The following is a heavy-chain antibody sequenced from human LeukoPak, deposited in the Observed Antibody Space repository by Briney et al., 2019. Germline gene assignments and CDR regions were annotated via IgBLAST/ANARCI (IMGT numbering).Heavy chain of an antibody. J-gene: IGHJ4*02. CDR2: IYHSGST. V-gene: IGHV4-4*02. CDR3: ARCYYDSSGYLNFDY. CDR1: GGSISSSNW. D-gene: IGHD3-22*01. Sequence: PSETLSPTCAVSGGSISSSNWWSWVRQPPGKGLEWIGEIYHSGSTNYNPSLKSRVTISVDKSKNQFSLKLSSVTAADTAVYYCARCYYDSSGYLNFDYWGQGTLVTVSS.